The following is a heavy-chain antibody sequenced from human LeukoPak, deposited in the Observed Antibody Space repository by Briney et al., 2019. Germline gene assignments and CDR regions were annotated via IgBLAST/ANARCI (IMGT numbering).Heavy chain of an antibody. CDR2: SRNKAKSYTT. V-gene: IGHV3-72*01. Sequence: GGSLRLSCVVSGFTFSDHFLDWVRQAPGKGLEWVGRSRNKAKSYTTEHAASVKGRFTISRDDSKNSLYLQMNSLKTEDTAVYYCVRVGSVAGSDYLDYWGQGTLVTVSS. CDR3: VRVGSVAGSDYLDY. J-gene: IGHJ4*02. CDR1: GFTFSDHF. D-gene: IGHD6-19*01.